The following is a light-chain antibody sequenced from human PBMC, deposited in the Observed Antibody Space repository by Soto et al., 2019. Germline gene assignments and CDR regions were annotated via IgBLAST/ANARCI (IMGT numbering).Light chain of an antibody. V-gene: IGLV1-44*01. Sequence: QSVLTQTPSASGTPGQTITISCSGATSNIGSNPVGWFQQLPGTAPKLLIYSDDQRPSGVPDRISGSKSGTSASLAIRGLQSEDQADYYCASWDESLNGYVFGTGTKVTVL. J-gene: IGLJ1*01. CDR2: SDD. CDR1: TSNIGSNP. CDR3: ASWDESLNGYV.